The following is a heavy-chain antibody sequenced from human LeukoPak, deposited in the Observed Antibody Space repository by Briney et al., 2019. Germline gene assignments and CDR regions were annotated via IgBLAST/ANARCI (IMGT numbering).Heavy chain of an antibody. CDR1: GFTFSSYG. V-gene: IGHV3-30*18. J-gene: IGHJ4*02. CDR2: ISYDGSNE. CDR3: AKERCGGDCYQDY. Sequence: PGGSLRLSCAASGFTFSSYGMHWVRQAPGKGLEWVAVISYDGSNEYYADSVKGRFTISRDNSKNTLYLQMNSLRAEDTAVYYCAKERCGGDCYQDYWGQGTLVTVSS. D-gene: IGHD2-21*02.